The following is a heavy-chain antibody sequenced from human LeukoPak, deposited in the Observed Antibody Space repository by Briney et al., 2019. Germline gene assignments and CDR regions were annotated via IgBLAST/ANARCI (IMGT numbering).Heavy chain of an antibody. V-gene: IGHV1-24*01. Sequence: ASVKVSCKVSGYTLTELSMHWVRQAPGKGLEWMGGFDPEDGETIYAQKFQGRVTMTEDTSTDTAYMELSSLRSEDTAVYYCARSYGSGSYFQRWGQGTLVTVSS. CDR1: GYTLTELS. CDR3: ARSYGSGSYFQR. CDR2: FDPEDGET. J-gene: IGHJ4*02. D-gene: IGHD3-10*01.